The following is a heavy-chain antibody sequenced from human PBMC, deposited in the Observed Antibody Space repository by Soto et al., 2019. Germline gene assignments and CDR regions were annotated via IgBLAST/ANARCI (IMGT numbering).Heavy chain of an antibody. CDR2: IFPGDSDT. CDR3: ARHPLSHGSGRSFDY. CDR1: GYIFANDW. Sequence: PGESLKISCNGSGYIFANDWIAWVRQMPGKGLEWMGIIFPGDSDTRYSPSFQGQVTISADKSISTAYLQWSSLKASDTAMYYCARHPLSHGSGRSFDYWGRGTLVTVSS. V-gene: IGHV5-51*01. D-gene: IGHD3-10*01. J-gene: IGHJ4*02.